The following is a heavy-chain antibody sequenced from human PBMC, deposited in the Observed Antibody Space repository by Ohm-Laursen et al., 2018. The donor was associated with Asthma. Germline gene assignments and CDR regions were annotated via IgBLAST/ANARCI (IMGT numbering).Heavy chain of an antibody. D-gene: IGHD3-3*01. CDR2: IYYSGST. Sequence: SETLSLTCTVSGGSISSSSYYWGWIRQPPGKGLEWIGSIYYSGSTYYNPYLKTRVSISLDRSKNQVSLILASVTAADTAVYFCARGGPEGVPGTNWFDPWGQGILVTVSS. J-gene: IGHJ5*02. CDR1: GGSISSSSYY. V-gene: IGHV4-39*07. CDR3: ARGGPEGVPGTNWFDP.